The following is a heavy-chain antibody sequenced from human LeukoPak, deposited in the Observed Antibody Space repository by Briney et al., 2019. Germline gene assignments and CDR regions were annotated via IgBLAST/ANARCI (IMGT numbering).Heavy chain of an antibody. D-gene: IGHD3-22*01. CDR1: GFTFDDYA. CDR3: AKDMSLDSLVAFDI. CDR2: FSWNSGSI. V-gene: IGHV3-9*01. J-gene: IGHJ3*02. Sequence: GGSLRLSCAASGFTFDDYAMHWVRQAPGKGLEWVSGFSWNSGSIGYADSVKGRFTISRDNAKNSLYLQMNSLRAEDTALYYCAKDMSLDSLVAFDIWGQGTMVTVSS.